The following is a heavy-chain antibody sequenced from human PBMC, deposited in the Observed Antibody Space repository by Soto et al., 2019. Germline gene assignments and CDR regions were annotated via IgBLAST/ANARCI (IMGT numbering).Heavy chain of an antibody. CDR1: GGTCSNTW. Sequence: PEGSLRLSCAASGGTCSNTWMSWVRQYPGKGLEWVGRIKSKTDAVTTDYAAPVKGRLTISRDDSKNTLYLQMNSLKTEDTAVYYCTTGLRYFDWLIDSLDYWGQGTLVTVSS. CDR2: IKSKTDAVTT. V-gene: IGHV3-15*01. J-gene: IGHJ4*02. CDR3: TTGLRYFDWLIDSLDY. D-gene: IGHD3-9*01.